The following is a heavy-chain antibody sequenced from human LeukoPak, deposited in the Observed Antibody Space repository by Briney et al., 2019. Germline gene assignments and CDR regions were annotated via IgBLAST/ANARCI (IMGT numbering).Heavy chain of an antibody. D-gene: IGHD3-22*01. CDR3: ASIYYDSSGYTFDY. CDR2: IYYSGST. J-gene: IGHJ4*02. V-gene: IGHV4-39*01. Sequence: SETLSLTCTVSGGSISSPTYYWGWIRQPPGKGLEWIGSIYYSGSTYYNPSLKSRVTISVDTSKNQFSLKLSSVTAADTAVYYCASIYYDSSGYTFDYWGQGTLVTVSS. CDR1: GGSISSPTYY.